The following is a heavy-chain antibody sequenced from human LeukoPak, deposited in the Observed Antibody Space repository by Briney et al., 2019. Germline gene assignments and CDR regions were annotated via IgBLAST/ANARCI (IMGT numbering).Heavy chain of an antibody. CDR2: ISGSGGST. CDR3: AKELVVVVTADDAFDI. D-gene: IGHD2-21*02. Sequence: GGSLRLSCAASGFTFSSYAMSWVRQAPGKGLEWVSAISGSGGSTYYADSVMGRFTISRDNSKNTLYLQMNSLRAEDTAVYYCAKELVVVVTADDAFDIWGQGTMVTVSS. CDR1: GFTFSSYA. J-gene: IGHJ3*02. V-gene: IGHV3-23*01.